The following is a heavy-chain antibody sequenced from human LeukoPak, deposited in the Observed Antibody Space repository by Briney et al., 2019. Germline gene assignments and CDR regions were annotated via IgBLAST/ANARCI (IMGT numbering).Heavy chain of an antibody. J-gene: IGHJ4*02. CDR1: GGSISSYY. V-gene: IGHV4-59*12. D-gene: IGHD2-15*01. CDR3: AREGSCSRGTCYLGFGYFDY. CDR2: IYYSGST. Sequence: SETLSLTCTVSGGSISSYYWSWIRQPPGKGLEWIGYIYYSGSTNYNPPLKSRVTISVDTSKNQLSLKLSSVTAADTAVYYCAREGSCSRGTCYLGFGYFDYWGQGTLVTVSS.